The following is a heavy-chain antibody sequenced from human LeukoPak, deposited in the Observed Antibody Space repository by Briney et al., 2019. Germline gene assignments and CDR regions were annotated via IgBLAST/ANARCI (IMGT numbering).Heavy chain of an antibody. CDR2: ISYDGSNK. CDR3: ARGSPGWLYDILVQRFDP. D-gene: IGHD3-9*01. Sequence: GGSLRLSCAASGFTFSSYAMHWVRQAPGKGLEWVAVISYDGSNKYYADSVKGRFTISRDNSKNTLYPQMNSLRAEDTAVYYCARGSPGWLYDILVQRFDPWGQGTLVTVSS. J-gene: IGHJ5*02. CDR1: GFTFSSYA. V-gene: IGHV3-30-3*01.